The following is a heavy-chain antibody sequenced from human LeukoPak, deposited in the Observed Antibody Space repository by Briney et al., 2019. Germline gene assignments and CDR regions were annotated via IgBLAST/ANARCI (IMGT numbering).Heavy chain of an antibody. CDR3: ASAVEQQLGDDAFDI. J-gene: IGHJ3*02. Sequence: SETLSLTCTVSGGSISSSSYYWGWIRQPPGKGLEWIGCIYYSGSTYYNPSLKSRVTISVDTSKNQFSLKLSSVTAADTAVYYCASAVEQQLGDDAFDIWGQGTMVTVSS. D-gene: IGHD6-13*01. CDR1: GGSISSSSYY. CDR2: IYYSGST. V-gene: IGHV4-39*01.